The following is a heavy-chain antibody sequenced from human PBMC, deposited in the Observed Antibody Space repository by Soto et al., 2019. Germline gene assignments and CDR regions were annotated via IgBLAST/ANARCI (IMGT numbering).Heavy chain of an antibody. V-gene: IGHV3-53*04. CDR2: IYSGGST. Sequence: GGSLRLSCAASGFTVSSNYMSWVRQAPGKGLEWVSVIYSGGSTYYADSVKGRFTISRHNSKNTLYLQMNSLRAVDTAVYYCAIVAYLEGAGGDYFGHYMDVWGKGTTVTVSS. D-gene: IGHD4-17*01. CDR3: AIVAYLEGAGGDYFGHYMDV. CDR1: GFTVSSNY. J-gene: IGHJ6*03.